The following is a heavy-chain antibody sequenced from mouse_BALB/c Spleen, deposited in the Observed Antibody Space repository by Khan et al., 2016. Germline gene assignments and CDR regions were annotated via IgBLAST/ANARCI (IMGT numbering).Heavy chain of an antibody. V-gene: IGHV3-2*02. CDR3: APYGNYRYFDY. Sequence: EVQLQESGPGLVKPSQSLSLTCTVTGYSITSDYAWNWIRQFPGNKLEWMGYISYSGSTSYNPSLKSRISITRDTSKNPFFLQLNSVTTEDTATYYCAPYGNYRYFDYWGQGTTLTVSS. J-gene: IGHJ2*01. CDR2: ISYSGST. D-gene: IGHD2-1*01. CDR1: GYSITSDYA.